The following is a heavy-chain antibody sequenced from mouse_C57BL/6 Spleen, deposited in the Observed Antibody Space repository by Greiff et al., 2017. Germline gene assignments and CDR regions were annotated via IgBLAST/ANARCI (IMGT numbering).Heavy chain of an antibody. Sequence: EVKLVESGGGLVQPGGSLKLSCAASGFTFSDYYMYWVRQTPEKRLEWVAYISNGGGSTYYTDTVKGRFTISRDNAKNTLYLQMSRLKSEDTSMYYCARDPSFAYWGQGTLVTVSA. CDR3: ARDPSFAY. V-gene: IGHV5-12*01. J-gene: IGHJ3*01. CDR2: ISNGGGST. CDR1: GFTFSDYY.